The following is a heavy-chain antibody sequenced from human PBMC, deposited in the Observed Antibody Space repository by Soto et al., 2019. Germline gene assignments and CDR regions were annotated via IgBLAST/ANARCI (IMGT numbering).Heavy chain of an antibody. J-gene: IGHJ4*02. V-gene: IGHV1-24*01. CDR3: ASDLIAAAGTHGDY. CDR1: GYTLTELS. Sequence: QVQLVQSGAEVKKPGASVKVSCKVSGYTLTELSMHWVRQAPGKGLEWMGGFDPEDGETIYAQKSQGRVTXXEXTXXDTAYMELSSLRSEDTAVYYCASDLIAAAGTHGDYWGQGTQVTVSS. CDR2: FDPEDGET. D-gene: IGHD6-13*01.